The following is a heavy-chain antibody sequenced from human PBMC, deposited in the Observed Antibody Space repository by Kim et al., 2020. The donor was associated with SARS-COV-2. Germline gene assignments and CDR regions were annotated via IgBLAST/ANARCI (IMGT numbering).Heavy chain of an antibody. CDR3: ARSGVTVAPAIDY. J-gene: IGHJ4*02. Sequence: YTTALQSRVTISVATSRNQFSLKLNSMTAADTAVYYCARSGVTVAPAIDYWGQGTLITVPS. D-gene: IGHD6-19*01. V-gene: IGHV4-39*01.